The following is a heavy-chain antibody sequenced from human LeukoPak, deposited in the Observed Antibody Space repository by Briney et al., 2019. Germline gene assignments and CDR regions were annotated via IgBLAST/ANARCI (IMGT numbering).Heavy chain of an antibody. Sequence: PGGSLRLSCAASGFTFSSYTMNWLRQAPGKGLGWVSSISSSSSYIYYADSVKGRFTISRDNAKNSLYLQMNSLRAEDTAVYYCARDTYDILTGYYKWAFDIWGQGTMVTVSS. J-gene: IGHJ3*02. D-gene: IGHD3-9*01. CDR3: ARDTYDILTGYYKWAFDI. CDR2: ISSSSSYI. V-gene: IGHV3-21*06. CDR1: GFTFSSYT.